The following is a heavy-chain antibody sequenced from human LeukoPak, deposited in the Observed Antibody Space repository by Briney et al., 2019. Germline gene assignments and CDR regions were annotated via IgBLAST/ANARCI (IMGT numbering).Heavy chain of an antibody. D-gene: IGHD3-10*01. V-gene: IGHV1-18*01. J-gene: IGHJ4*02. CDR1: GYTFTSYG. CDR3: AVGGYYYGPGSYVDH. Sequence: GASVKVSCKASGYTFTSYGISWVRQAPGQGLEWMGWISAYNGNTNYAQKLQGRVTMTTDTSTSTAYMELRSLRSDDTAVYYCAVGGYYYGPGSYVDHWGQGTLVTVSS. CDR2: ISAYNGNT.